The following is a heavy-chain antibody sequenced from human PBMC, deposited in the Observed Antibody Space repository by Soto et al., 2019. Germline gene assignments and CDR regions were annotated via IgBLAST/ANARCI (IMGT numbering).Heavy chain of an antibody. D-gene: IGHD2-15*01. V-gene: IGHV3-23*01. J-gene: IGHJ5*02. Sequence: EVQLLESGGGLVQPGGSLSLSCAASGFTFSSYAMSWVRQAPGKGLEWFSAISGSGGSTYYADSVKGRFTISRDNSKNTLYLQMNSLRAEDTAVYYCAKSEEGYCSGGSCYRGGFDPWGQGTLVTVSS. CDR1: GFTFSSYA. CDR2: ISGSGGST. CDR3: AKSEEGYCSGGSCYRGGFDP.